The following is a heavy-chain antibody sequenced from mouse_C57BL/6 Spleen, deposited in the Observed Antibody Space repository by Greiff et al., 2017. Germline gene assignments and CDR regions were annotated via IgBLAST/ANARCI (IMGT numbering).Heavy chain of an antibody. CDR3: AILEDYGMSFAY. D-gene: IGHD2-4*01. CDR2: IHPSDSDT. CDR1: GYTFTSYW. J-gene: IGHJ3*01. Sequence: VQLQQPGAELVKPGASVKVSCKASGYTFTSYWMHWVKQRPGQGLEWIGRIHPSDSDTNYNQKFKGKATLTVDKSSSTAYMQLSSLTSEDSAVYYCAILEDYGMSFAYWGQGTLVTVSA. V-gene: IGHV1-74*01.